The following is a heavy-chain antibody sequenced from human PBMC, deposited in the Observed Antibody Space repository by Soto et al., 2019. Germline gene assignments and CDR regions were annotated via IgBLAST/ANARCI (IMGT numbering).Heavy chain of an antibody. CDR2: ISYDGSNK. D-gene: IGHD3-9*01. CDR3: AKDRHYDILTGRYYYGMDV. CDR1: GFTFSGYG. V-gene: IGHV3-30*18. Sequence: PGGSLRLSCAASGFTFSGYGMHWVRQSPGKGLEWVAVISYDGSNKYYADSVKGRFTISRDNSKNTLYLQMNSLRAEDTAVYYCAKDRHYDILTGRYYYGMDVWGQGTTVTVSS. J-gene: IGHJ6*02.